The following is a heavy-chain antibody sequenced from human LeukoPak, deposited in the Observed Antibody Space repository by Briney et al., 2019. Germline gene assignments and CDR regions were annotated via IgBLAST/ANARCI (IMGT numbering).Heavy chain of an antibody. CDR1: SGSLSNHY. Sequence: WDTLSLTCTLSSGSLSNHYWTCMRQPPGKALEWIGHLYCSGHTNYNPSLKSRVTISVDTSKTQFSLKVTSVTAADTALYYCATGLGWLPDYWGQGTRVTVSA. V-gene: IGHV4-59*11. D-gene: IGHD5-12*01. CDR3: ATGLGWLPDY. CDR2: LYCSGHT. J-gene: IGHJ4*02.